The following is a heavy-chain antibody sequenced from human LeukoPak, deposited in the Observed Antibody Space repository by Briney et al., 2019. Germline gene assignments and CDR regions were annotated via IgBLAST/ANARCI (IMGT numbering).Heavy chain of an antibody. CDR1: GGSISSSSYY. D-gene: IGHD1-1*01. J-gene: IGHJ4*02. Sequence: SETLSLTCTVSGGSISSSSYYWGWIRQPPGKGLESIGNIYYSGSTNYNPSLKSRVTISVDTSKKQLSLKLSSVTTADTAVYYCVRYKQQLGSLDYWGQGTLVTVSS. V-gene: IGHV4-61*05. CDR3: VRYKQQLGSLDY. CDR2: IYYSGST.